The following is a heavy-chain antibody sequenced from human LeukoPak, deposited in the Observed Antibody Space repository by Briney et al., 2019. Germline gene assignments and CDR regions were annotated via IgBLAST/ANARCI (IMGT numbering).Heavy chain of an antibody. J-gene: IGHJ4*02. CDR3: AKEESELIRRYSFDY. CDR1: GFTFNSYA. CDR2: ISSSGGST. D-gene: IGHD3-16*01. V-gene: IGHV3-23*01. Sequence: PGGSLRLSCAASGFTFNSYAMSWVRQAPGKGLEWVSSISSSGGSTYYADSVKGRFTISRDNSKNTLYLEMNSLRAEDTAVYYCAKEESELIRRYSFDYWGQGTLVTVSS.